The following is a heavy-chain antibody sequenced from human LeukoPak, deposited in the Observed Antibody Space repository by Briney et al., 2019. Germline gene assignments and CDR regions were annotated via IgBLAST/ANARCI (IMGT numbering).Heavy chain of an antibody. J-gene: IGHJ2*01. CDR3: ARDGTTVVEDWYFDL. Sequence: SETLSLTCTVSGGSISSYYWSWIRQPAGKGLEWIRRIYTSGSTNYNPSLKSRVTMSVDTSKNQFSLKLSSVTAADTAVYYCARDGTTVVEDWYFDLWGRGTLVTVSS. CDR1: GGSISSYY. V-gene: IGHV4-4*07. CDR2: IYTSGST. D-gene: IGHD4-23*01.